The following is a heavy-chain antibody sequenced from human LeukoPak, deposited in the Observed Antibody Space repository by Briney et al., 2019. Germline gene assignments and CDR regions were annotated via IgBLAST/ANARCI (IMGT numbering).Heavy chain of an antibody. J-gene: IGHJ4*02. CDR3: ARDFASTPNWELDY. CDR2: INPKSGGP. Sequence: GASVKVSRKASGYTFTAYYIHWVRRAPGQGLEWMGRINPKSGGPDYAQDFQGRVTMTRDTSINTADVELGSLTSDDTAVYYCARDFASTPNWELDYWGQGTPVTVS. CDR1: GYTFTAYY. D-gene: IGHD7-27*01. V-gene: IGHV1-2*06.